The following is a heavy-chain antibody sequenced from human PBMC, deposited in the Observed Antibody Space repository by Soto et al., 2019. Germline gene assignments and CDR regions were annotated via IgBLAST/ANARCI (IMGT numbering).Heavy chain of an antibody. J-gene: IGHJ4*02. V-gene: IGHV4-4*02. Sequence: PSETLSLTCAVSGGSISSSNWWSWVRQPPGKGLEWLGEIYHSGSTNYNPSLKSRVTISVDKSKNQFSLKLSSVTAADTAVYYCARGGQWLSTFFDYWGQGTLVTVSS. D-gene: IGHD6-19*01. CDR2: IYHSGST. CDR3: ARGGQWLSTFFDY. CDR1: GGSISSSNW.